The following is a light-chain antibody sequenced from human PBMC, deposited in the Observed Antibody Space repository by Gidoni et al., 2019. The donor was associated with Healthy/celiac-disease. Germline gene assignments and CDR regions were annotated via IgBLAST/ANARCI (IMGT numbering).Light chain of an antibody. Sequence: EMVLTQSPDFQSVTPKEKVTITYRASQSIGSSLHWYQPKPDQSPRLLIKYASPSFSGVPSRSSGSGSGTDFTLTINSLEAEDSATYYCHQSSSLPWTFGQGTQVEIK. J-gene: IGKJ1*01. V-gene: IGKV6-21*01. CDR1: QSIGSS. CDR3: HQSSSLPWT. CDR2: YAS.